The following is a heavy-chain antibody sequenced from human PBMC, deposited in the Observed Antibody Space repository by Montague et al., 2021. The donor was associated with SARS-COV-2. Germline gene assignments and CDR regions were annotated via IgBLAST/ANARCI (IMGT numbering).Heavy chain of an antibody. J-gene: IGHJ6*02. V-gene: IGHV3-21*01. CDR1: GFTFSSYS. Sequence: SLRLSCAASGFTFSSYSVNWVRQAPRKGLEWVSSISSSSSYIYYADSVKGRFTISRDNAKNSLYLQMNSLRAEDTAVYYCARDPLDYGLWSSGSYYNAYYYYYGMDVWGQGTTVTVSS. CDR3: ARDPLDYGLWSSGSYYNAYYYYYGMDV. D-gene: IGHD3-10*01. CDR2: ISSSSSYI.